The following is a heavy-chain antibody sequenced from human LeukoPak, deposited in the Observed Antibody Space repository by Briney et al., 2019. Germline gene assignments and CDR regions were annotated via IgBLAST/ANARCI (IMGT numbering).Heavy chain of an antibody. V-gene: IGHV4-59*01. CDR1: GGSISSYY. Sequence: PSETLSLTCTVSGGSISSYYWSWIRQPPGKGLEWIGYIYYSGSTNYNPSLKSRVTISVDTSKNQFSLKLSSVTAADTAVYYCARAPRGLPWFDYWGQGTLVTVSS. J-gene: IGHJ4*02. CDR3: ARAPRGLPWFDY. CDR2: IYYSGST. D-gene: IGHD2-21*01.